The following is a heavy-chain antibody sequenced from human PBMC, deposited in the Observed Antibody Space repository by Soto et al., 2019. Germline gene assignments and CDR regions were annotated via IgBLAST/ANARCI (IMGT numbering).Heavy chain of an antibody. CDR3: ARDRQQWLTSPLDS. V-gene: IGHV3-74*01. J-gene: IGHJ4*02. CDR2: IYTDGSST. D-gene: IGHD2-8*01. Sequence: GGSLRLSCAASGFTFSSYWMHWVRQAPGKGLVWVSCIYTDGSSTTYADSVKGRFTISRDNAKSTLYLQMNSLTAEDTAVYYCARDRQQWLTSPLDSWGQGTLVTVSS. CDR1: GFTFSSYW.